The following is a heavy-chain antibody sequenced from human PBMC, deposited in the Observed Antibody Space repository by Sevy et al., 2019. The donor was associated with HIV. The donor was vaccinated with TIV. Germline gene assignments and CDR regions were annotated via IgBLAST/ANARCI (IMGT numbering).Heavy chain of an antibody. J-gene: IGHJ5*02. V-gene: IGHV1-69*13. D-gene: IGHD3-16*01. Sequence: ASVKVSCKTSGGTFSGYAISWVRQAPGQGLEWMGGIIAISGTTNYVQKFQGRVTITAGVSTRTVYMELRGLKTEDTAIYYCARDRDRGWFDPWGQGTQVTVSS. CDR3: ARDRDRGWFDP. CDR1: GGTFSGYA. CDR2: IIAISGTT.